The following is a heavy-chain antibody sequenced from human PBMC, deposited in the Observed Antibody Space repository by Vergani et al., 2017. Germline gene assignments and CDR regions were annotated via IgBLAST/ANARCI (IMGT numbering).Heavy chain of an antibody. CDR2: IKQDGSEK. V-gene: IGHV3-7*01. CDR1: GFIFSHYW. CDR3: ARINYYGISGYSLTRWHNWFDP. J-gene: IGHJ5*02. D-gene: IGHD3-22*01. Sequence: EVQLVESGGGLVQPGGSLRLSCAASGFIFSHYWMSWVRQAPGKGLEWVANIKQDGSEKYYVDSVKGRFTISRDNAKNSLYLQMNILRAEDTALYYCARINYYGISGYSLTRWHNWFDPWGQGTLITFSS.